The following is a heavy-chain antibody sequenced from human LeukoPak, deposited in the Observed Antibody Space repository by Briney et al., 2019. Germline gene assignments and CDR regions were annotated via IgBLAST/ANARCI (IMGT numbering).Heavy chain of an antibody. V-gene: IGHV4-34*01. CDR3: ARGRYYDSSGYYYANYFDY. Sequence: SETLSLTCAVYGGSFSGYYWSWIRQPPGKGLEWIGEINHSGSTNYNPSLKSRVTISVDTPKSQFSLKLSSVTAADTAVYYCARGRYYDSSGYYYANYFDYWGQGTLVTVSS. CDR2: INHSGST. D-gene: IGHD3-22*01. CDR1: GGSFSGYY. J-gene: IGHJ4*02.